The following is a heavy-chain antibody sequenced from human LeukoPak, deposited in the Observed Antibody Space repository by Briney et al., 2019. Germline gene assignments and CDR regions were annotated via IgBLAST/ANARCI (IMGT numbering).Heavy chain of an antibody. J-gene: IGHJ5*02. CDR1: GYTFTGYY. V-gene: IGHV1-2*02. CDR3: AREYSSGYNSNWFDP. D-gene: IGHD6-19*01. CDR2: INPNSGDT. Sequence: GASVKVSCKASGYTFTGYYMHWVRQAPGQGLEWMGWINPNSGDTNYAQKFQGRVTMTRDTSISTAYMELSRLGSDDTAVYYCAREYSSGYNSNWFDPWGQGTLVTVSS.